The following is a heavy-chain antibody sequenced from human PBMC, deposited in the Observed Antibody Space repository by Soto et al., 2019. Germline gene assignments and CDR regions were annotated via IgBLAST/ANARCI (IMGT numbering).Heavy chain of an antibody. CDR3: ARVDPVVPLFDP. J-gene: IGHJ5*02. Sequence: ASVKVSCKASGYTFTSYDINCVRQATGQGLEWMGWMNPNSGNTGYAQKFQGRVTMTRNTSISTAYMELSSLRSEDTAVYYCARVDPVVPLFDPWGQGTLVTVSS. V-gene: IGHV1-8*01. D-gene: IGHD2-2*01. CDR1: GYTFTSYD. CDR2: MNPNSGNT.